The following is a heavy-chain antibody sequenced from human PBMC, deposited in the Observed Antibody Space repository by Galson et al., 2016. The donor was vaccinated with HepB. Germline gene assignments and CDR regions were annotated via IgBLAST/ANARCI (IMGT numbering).Heavy chain of an antibody. V-gene: IGHV4-31*03. D-gene: IGHD3/OR15-3a*01. Sequence: TLSLTCSVSGAFISSGGYYYNWIRQHPGKGLEWIGSIHHSGTTYYKPSLKSRIIIYVDLSENQFSLTRSSVTAADTAVYYCARDRGLLHNMDVWGRGTTVTVSS. CDR1: GAFISSGGYY. CDR2: IHHSGTT. CDR3: ARDRGLLHNMDV. J-gene: IGHJ6*03.